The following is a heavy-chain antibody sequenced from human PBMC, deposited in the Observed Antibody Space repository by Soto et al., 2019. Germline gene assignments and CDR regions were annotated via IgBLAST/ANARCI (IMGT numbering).Heavy chain of an antibody. D-gene: IGHD1-26*01. J-gene: IGHJ6*02. V-gene: IGHV3-7*01. CDR3: ARTRRGGSYSSFYYGMDV. CDR2: IKQDGSEK. CDR1: GFTFSSYW. Sequence: GESLKISCAASGFTFSSYWMSWVRQAPGKGLEWVAKIKQDGSEKYYGDSVKGRFTISRDNANNSLYLQMKSLRADDTAVYYCARTRRGGSYSSFYYGMDVWGQGTTVTVSS.